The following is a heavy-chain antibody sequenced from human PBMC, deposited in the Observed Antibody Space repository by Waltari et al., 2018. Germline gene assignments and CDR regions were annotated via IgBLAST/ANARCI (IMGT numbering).Heavy chain of an antibody. CDR3: ARRYYDSSGYYYAWYFDL. Sequence: EVQLVESGGGLVQPGGSLRLSCAASGFTFSSYGMTWVRQAPGTGLEWVANIKQDGSEKYYVDSVKGRFTISRDNAKNSLYLQMNSLRAEDTAVYYCARRYYDSSGYYYAWYFDLWGRGTLVTVSS. V-gene: IGHV3-7*03. CDR1: GFTFSSYG. D-gene: IGHD3-22*01. CDR2: IKQDGSEK. J-gene: IGHJ2*01.